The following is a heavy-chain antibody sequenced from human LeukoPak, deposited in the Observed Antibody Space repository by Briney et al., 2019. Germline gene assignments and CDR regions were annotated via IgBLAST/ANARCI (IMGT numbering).Heavy chain of an antibody. V-gene: IGHV4-30-2*01. CDR2: IYHSGST. J-gene: IGHJ4*02. CDR1: GGAISSGGYS. Sequence: SETLSITCAVSGGAISSGGYSWSWIRQPPGKCLKWIAYIYHSGSTYYNPSLKRRVIISVDRSKNQLSLKLSSVTAADTAVYYCARPPKESYYFDYWGQGTLVTVSS. CDR3: ARPPKESYYFDY.